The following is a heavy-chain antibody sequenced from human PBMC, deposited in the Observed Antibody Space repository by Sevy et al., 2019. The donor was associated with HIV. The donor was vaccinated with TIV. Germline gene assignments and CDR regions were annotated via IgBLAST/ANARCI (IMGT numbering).Heavy chain of an antibody. Sequence: GGYLRLSCVASGFTINDDYMSWIRQAPGKGLEWVAYISSRSTHTKYADSLKGRFTISRDNAKNSLFLQMDSLRTEDTAVYYCARELLDSPGGNGAFDIWGQGTMVTVSS. V-gene: IGHV3-11*06. CDR3: ARELLDSPGGNGAFDI. D-gene: IGHD3-22*01. J-gene: IGHJ3*02. CDR2: ISSRSTHT. CDR1: GFTINDDY.